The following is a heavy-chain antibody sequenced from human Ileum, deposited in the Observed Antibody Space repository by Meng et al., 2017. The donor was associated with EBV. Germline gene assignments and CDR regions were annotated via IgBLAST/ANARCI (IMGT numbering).Heavy chain of an antibody. CDR1: GGSKSSTSW. J-gene: IGHJ4*02. Sequence: QGQLRESGPGLGKPSGVLSLTCGGSGGSKSSTSWWSWVRQPPGKGLEWIGEIYHSGSTNYNPSLKSRVSISVDKSKNQFSLKLSSVTAADTAVYYCARADKVRFDYWGQGTLVTVSS. V-gene: IGHV4-4*02. CDR3: ARADKVRFDY. CDR2: IYHSGST.